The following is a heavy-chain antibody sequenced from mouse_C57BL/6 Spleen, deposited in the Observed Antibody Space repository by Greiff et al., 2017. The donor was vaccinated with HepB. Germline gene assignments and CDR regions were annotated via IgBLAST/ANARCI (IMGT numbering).Heavy chain of an antibody. Sequence: VKPGASVKMSCKASGYTFTSYWITWVKQRPGQGLEWIGDIYPGSGSTNYNEKFKSKATLTVDTSSSTAYMQLSSLTSEDSAVYYCARGRRDTAFAYWGQGTLVTVSA. CDR1: GYTFTSYW. CDR2: IYPGSGST. V-gene: IGHV1-55*01. D-gene: IGHD3-3*01. J-gene: IGHJ3*01. CDR3: ARGRRDTAFAY.